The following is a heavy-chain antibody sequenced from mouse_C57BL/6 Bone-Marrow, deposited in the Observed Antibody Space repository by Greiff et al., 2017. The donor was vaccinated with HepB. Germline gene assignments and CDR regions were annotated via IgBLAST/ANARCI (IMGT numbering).Heavy chain of an antibody. CDR3: SRPGLRYWYFDV. J-gene: IGHJ1*03. CDR1: GFTFSDYG. CDR2: ISSGSSTI. Sequence: EVMLVESGGGLVKPGGSLKLSCAASGFTFSDYGMHWVRQAPEKGLEWVAYISSGSSTIYYADTVKGRFPISRDNAKNTLFLQMTSLRSEDTAMYYCSRPGLRYWYFDVWGTGTTVTVSS. D-gene: IGHD3-1*01. V-gene: IGHV5-17*01.